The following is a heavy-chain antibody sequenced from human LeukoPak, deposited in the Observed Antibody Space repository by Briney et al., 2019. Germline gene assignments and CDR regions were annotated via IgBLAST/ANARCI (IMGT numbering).Heavy chain of an antibody. V-gene: IGHV3-23*01. CDR2: ISGSGGST. D-gene: IGHD4-17*01. CDR3: ASAVTTPIF. Sequence: GGSLRLSCAASVFTFSSYSMRWVRQAPGKGLEWVSAISGSGGSTYYADSVKGRFTISRDNSKNTLYLQMNSLRAEDTAVYYCASAVTTPIFGGQGTLVTVSS. J-gene: IGHJ4*02. CDR1: VFTFSSYS.